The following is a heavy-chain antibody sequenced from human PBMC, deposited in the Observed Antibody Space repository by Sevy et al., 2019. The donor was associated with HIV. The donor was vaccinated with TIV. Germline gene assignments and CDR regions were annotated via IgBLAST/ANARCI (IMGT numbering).Heavy chain of an antibody. CDR2: ISYDGSNK. CDR1: GFTFSSYA. D-gene: IGHD2-2*01. J-gene: IGHJ4*02. V-gene: IGHV3-30-3*01. CDR3: AREGDIVLVPAATRSFDY. Sequence: GSLRLSCAASGFTFSSYAMHWVRQAPGKGLEWVAVISYDGSNKYYADSVKGRFTISRDNSKNTLYLQMNSLRAEDTAVYYCAREGDIVLVPAATRSFDYWGQGTLVTVSS.